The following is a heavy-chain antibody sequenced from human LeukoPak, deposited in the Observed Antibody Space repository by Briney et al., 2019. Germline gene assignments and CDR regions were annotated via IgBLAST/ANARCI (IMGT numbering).Heavy chain of an antibody. CDR2: IYSGGTA. D-gene: IGHD1-26*01. J-gene: IGHJ4*02. CDR3: ARDRETGSGQYYFDY. V-gene: IGHV3-53*05. CDR1: GFTVSANY. Sequence: GGSLRLSCAASGFTVSANYMSWVRQAPGKGLEWVSLIYSGGTAYYADSVKGRFTISRDNSKNTLYLQMNSLRAEDTAVYYCARDRETGSGQYYFDYWGQGTLVTVSS.